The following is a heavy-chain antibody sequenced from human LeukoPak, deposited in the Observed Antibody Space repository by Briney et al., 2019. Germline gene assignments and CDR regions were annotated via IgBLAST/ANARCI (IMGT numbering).Heavy chain of an antibody. CDR1: GGTFSSYA. Sequence: SVKVSCKASGGTFSSYAISWVRQAPGQGLEWMGGIIPIFGTANYAQKFQSRVTITTDESTSTAYMELSSLRSEDTAVSYCAGLFWSGYYYYYYYYMDVWGKGTTVTVS. D-gene: IGHD3-3*01. V-gene: IGHV1-69*05. CDR2: IIPIFGTA. CDR3: AGLFWSGYYYYYYYYMDV. J-gene: IGHJ6*03.